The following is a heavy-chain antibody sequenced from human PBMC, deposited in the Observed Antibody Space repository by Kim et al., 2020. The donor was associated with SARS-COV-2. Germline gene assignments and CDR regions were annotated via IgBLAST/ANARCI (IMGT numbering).Heavy chain of an antibody. J-gene: IGHJ4*02. CDR2: IWFDGSTK. CDR1: GFTFSNHG. Sequence: GGSLRLSCRASGFTFSNHGMDWVRQAPGKGLEWLANIWFDGSTKFYADSVKGRFTISRDNSKNTVYLEVNNLRAEDTAVYYCARECIWFGEHLRDSGPYFDYWGQGALVTVSS. D-gene: IGHD3-10*01. V-gene: IGHV3-33*08. CDR3: ARECIWFGEHLRDSGPYFDY.